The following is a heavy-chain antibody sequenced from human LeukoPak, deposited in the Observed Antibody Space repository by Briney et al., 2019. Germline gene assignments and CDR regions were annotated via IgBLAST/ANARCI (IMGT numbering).Heavy chain of an antibody. CDR1: GGSISSYY. Sequence: PSETLSLTCTVSGGSISSYYWSWIRQPPGKGLEWIGYIYYSGSTNYNPSLKSRVTISVDTSKNQFSLKLSSVTAADTAVYYCARGEGRSNFGYWGQGTLVTVSS. D-gene: IGHD1-26*01. J-gene: IGHJ4*02. V-gene: IGHV4-59*13. CDR2: IYYSGST. CDR3: ARGEGRSNFGY.